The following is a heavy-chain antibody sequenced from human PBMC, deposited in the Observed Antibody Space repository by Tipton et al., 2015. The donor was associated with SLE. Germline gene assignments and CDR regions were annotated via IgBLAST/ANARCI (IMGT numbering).Heavy chain of an antibody. CDR3: ARDRGTGYYYGTGSYLMDV. V-gene: IGHV3-21*04. J-gene: IGHJ6*02. CDR1: GFRFSDYN. D-gene: IGHD3/OR15-3a*01. CDR2: ISGSTSSGTSNYI. Sequence: SLRLSCAASGFRFSDYNMNWVRLAPGTGPEWVSAISGSTSSGTSNYIYYADSVRGRFTISRDNAKNSLYLQMNSLGVDDTAIYYCARDRGTGYYYGTGSYLMDVWGQGTAVTVSS.